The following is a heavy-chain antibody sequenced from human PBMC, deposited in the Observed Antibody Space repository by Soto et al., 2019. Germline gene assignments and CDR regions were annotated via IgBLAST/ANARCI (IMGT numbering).Heavy chain of an antibody. J-gene: IGHJ4*02. CDR1: GGSMSSFY. D-gene: IGHD5-18*01. Sequence: QVQLQESGPGLVKPSETLSLTCTVSGGSMSSFYWTWIRQAPGKGLEWVGYAYSTGSTNYSPSLKRRVTISVDTLKKQLSLRLSSVTAADTAVYYCASRGYRYGYFDYWGQGTLVSVSS. V-gene: IGHV4-59*08. CDR3: ASRGYRYGYFDY. CDR2: AYSTGST.